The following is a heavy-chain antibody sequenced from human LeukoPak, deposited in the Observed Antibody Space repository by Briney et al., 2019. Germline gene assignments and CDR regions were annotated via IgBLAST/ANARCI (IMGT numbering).Heavy chain of an antibody. Sequence: GGSLRLSCAVSGFTLSHYWMSWVRQAPGKGLEWVANIKEDGIEKNYVDSVKGRFTISRDNARNSLYLQMDSLRAEDTALYYCARDSGSCTGCAFDLWGQGTMVTVSS. CDR1: GFTLSHYW. CDR3: ARDSGSCTGCAFDL. CDR2: IKEDGIEK. V-gene: IGHV3-7*01. J-gene: IGHJ3*01. D-gene: IGHD2-15*01.